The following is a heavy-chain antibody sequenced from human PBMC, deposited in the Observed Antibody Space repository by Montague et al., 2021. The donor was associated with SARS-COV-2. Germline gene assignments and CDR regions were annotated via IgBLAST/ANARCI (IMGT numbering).Heavy chain of an antibody. D-gene: IGHD5-12*01. CDR2: IFYSETT. V-gene: IGHV4-59*01. CDR1: GESMDRCY. J-gene: IGHJ4*02. CDR3: AGGHRGFPF. Sequence: SETLSLTCTVSGESMDRCYWNWIRQPPAQEPETVCYIFYSETTGYNPSLSSRFSISIDMSNYQFSLQLTSLTSADTAVYYCAGGHRGFPFWGQGKLVTVSS.